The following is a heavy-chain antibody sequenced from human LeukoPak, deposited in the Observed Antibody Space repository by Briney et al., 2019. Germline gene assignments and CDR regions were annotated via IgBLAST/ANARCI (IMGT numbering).Heavy chain of an antibody. CDR2: INAGNGNT. V-gene: IGHV1-3*01. Sequence: ASVTVSCKASGYTFTSYAMHWVRQAPGQRLEWMGWINAGNGNTKYSQKFQGRVTITRDTSASTAYMELSSLRSEDTAVYYCARNSIAAAAWVYYFDYWGQGTLVTVSS. J-gene: IGHJ4*02. CDR1: GYTFTSYA. CDR3: ARNSIAAAAWVYYFDY. D-gene: IGHD6-13*01.